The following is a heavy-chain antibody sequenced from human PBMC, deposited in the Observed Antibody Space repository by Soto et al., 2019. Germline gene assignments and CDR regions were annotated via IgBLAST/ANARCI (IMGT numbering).Heavy chain of an antibody. V-gene: IGHV1-69*01. D-gene: IGHD1-26*01. CDR2: IIPIFGTA. CDR1: GGTFSSYS. J-gene: IGHJ4*02. Sequence: QVQLVQSGAEVKKPGSSVKVSCKASGGTFSSYSINWVRQAPGQGLEWMGEIIPIFGTATYAQKFQGRVPIIANESTITAYMELSSLRSDDTAVYYCARDGGRHSGGFDYWGQGTLVTVSS. CDR3: ARDGGRHSGGFDY.